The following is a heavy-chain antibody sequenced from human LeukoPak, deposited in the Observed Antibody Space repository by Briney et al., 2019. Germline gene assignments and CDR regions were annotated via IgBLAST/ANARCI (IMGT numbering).Heavy chain of an antibody. J-gene: IGHJ3*02. Sequence: SETLSLTCAVSGGSISSGGYSWSWIRQPPGKGLEWIGYIYYSGSTYYNPSLKSRVTISVDTSKNQFSLKLSSVTAADTAVYYCARGYYDFWSGYLDAFDIWGQGTMVTVSS. CDR3: ARGYYDFWSGYLDAFDI. V-gene: IGHV4-30-4*07. CDR2: IYYSGST. D-gene: IGHD3-3*01. CDR1: GGSISSGGYS.